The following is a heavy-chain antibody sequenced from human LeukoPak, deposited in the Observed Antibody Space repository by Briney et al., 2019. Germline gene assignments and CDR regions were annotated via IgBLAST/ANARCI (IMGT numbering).Heavy chain of an antibody. CDR3: ARHSTRPNWYSPIDY. CDR1: GYTFTSYW. J-gene: IGHJ4*02. CDR2: IYPGPGAGPGGSNP. D-gene: IGHD2-21*01. V-gene: IGHV5-51*01. Sequence: GETLKISCKSSGYTFTSYWIGWERQMPGKGLEWMGIIYPGPGAGPGGSNPIYNPSFQGQVSISADNSITTAYLQWSSLKASDTAIYYCARHSTRPNWYSPIDYWGQGTLVTVSS.